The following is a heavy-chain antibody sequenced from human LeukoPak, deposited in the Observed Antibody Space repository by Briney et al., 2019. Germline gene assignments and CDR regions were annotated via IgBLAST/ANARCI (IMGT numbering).Heavy chain of an antibody. CDR2: INPNSGGT. V-gene: IGHV1-2*06. CDR3: ARGDRAFYYGMDV. Sequence: ASVKVSCKASGYTFTGYCIYWLRQAPGQGLEWMGRINPNSGGTNYAQKFQGRVTMTRDTSISTAYMELSSLRYDDTAVYYCARGDRAFYYGMDVWGQGTTVTVSS. J-gene: IGHJ6*02. CDR1: GYTFTGYC.